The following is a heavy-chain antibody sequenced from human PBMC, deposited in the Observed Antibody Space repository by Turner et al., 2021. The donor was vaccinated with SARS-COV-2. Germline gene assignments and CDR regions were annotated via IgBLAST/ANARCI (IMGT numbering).Heavy chain of an antibody. Sequence: QVQLQESGPGLVKPWETLSLICSVSGGFISGDYWSWIRQPPGKGLEWIGNIHYSGSTNYNPSLKSRVTVSVDTSKNQFSLKLSSVTAADTAVYYCARAHYPGSLFRFDPWGQGTLVTVSS. J-gene: IGHJ5*02. CDR3: ARAHYPGSLFRFDP. CDR2: IHYSGST. V-gene: IGHV4-59*01. CDR1: GGFISGDY. D-gene: IGHD2-21*01.